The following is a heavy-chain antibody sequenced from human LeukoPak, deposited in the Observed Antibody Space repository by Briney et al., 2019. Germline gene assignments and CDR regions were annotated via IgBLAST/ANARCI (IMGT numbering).Heavy chain of an antibody. Sequence: PGGSLRLSCAASGFTFNNYAIHWVRQAPGKGLEWVAVISYDGTNKYYADSVKGRFTISRDNSKNTLYLQMNSLRAEDTAVYYCARDFARRKGLDCSSTSCVVDYWGQGTLVTVSS. D-gene: IGHD2-2*01. J-gene: IGHJ4*02. CDR1: GFTFNNYA. CDR2: ISYDGTNK. CDR3: ARDFARRKGLDCSSTSCVVDY. V-gene: IGHV3-30-3*01.